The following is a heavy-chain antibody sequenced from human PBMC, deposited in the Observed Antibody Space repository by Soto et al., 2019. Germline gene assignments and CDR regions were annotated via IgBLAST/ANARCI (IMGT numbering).Heavy chain of an antibody. J-gene: IGHJ4*02. CDR1: GFTFSSYA. V-gene: IGHV3-23*01. CDR2: ISGSGGST. D-gene: IGHD6-13*01. CDR3: ATSQGTSWYFDDY. Sequence: PGGSLRLSCAASGFTFSSYAMSWVRQAPGRGLEWVSAISGSGGSTYHADSVKGRFTISRDNSKNTLYLQMNSLRAEDTAVYYCATSQGTSWYFDDYWSQGTLVTVSS.